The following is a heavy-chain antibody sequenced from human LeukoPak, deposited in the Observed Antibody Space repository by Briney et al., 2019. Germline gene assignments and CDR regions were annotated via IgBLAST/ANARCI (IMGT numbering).Heavy chain of an antibody. V-gene: IGHV3-7*02. CDR2: INQDASEK. Sequence: PGGSLRLSCTSYGFTSATSWMSWVRQAPGKGLEWVANINQDASEKYYVDSVKGRFTISRDNAKNSLYLQINSLRAEDTAVYYCTSNEIWGQGTMVIVSS. CDR1: GFTSATSW. CDR3: TSNEI. J-gene: IGHJ3*02.